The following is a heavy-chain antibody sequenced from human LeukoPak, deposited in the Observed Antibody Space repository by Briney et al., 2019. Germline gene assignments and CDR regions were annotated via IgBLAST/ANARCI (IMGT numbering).Heavy chain of an antibody. CDR2: IYYSGST. J-gene: IGHJ5*02. Sequence: PSETLSLTCTVSGYSISSGYYWGWIRQPPGKGLEWIGYIYYSGSTNYNPSLKSRVTISVDTSKNQFSLKLSSVTAADTAVYYCAGDGGIAVAGTPGGWFDPWGQGTLVTISS. CDR3: AGDGGIAVAGTPGGWFDP. V-gene: IGHV4-38-2*02. CDR1: GYSISSGYY. D-gene: IGHD6-19*01.